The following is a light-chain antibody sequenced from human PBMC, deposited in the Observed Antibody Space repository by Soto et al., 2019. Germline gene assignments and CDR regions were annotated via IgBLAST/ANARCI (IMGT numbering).Light chain of an antibody. J-gene: IGLJ1*01. CDR3: AAWDDSLNGYV. CDR2: SNN. CDR1: SSNIGSNT. Sequence: QPVLTQPPSTSGTPGHRVTISCSGSSSNIGSNTVNWYQHLPGTAPKLLIYSNNQRPSGAPDRFSGSKSGTSASLAISGLQSEDEADYYCAAWDDSLNGYVFGTGTKVTVL. V-gene: IGLV1-44*01.